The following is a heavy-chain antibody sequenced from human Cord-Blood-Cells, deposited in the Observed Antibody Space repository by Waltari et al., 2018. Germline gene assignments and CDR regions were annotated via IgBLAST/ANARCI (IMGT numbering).Heavy chain of an antibody. CDR3: AREVYSKLV. CDR1: GFTFSSYA. V-gene: IGHV3-30-3*01. J-gene: IGHJ4*02. D-gene: IGHD6-13*01. Sequence: QVQLVESGGGVVQPGRSLRLSCAASGFTFSSYAMHWVRQAPGKGLEWVAVISNDGSNQCYAGSVKGLFTISRDNSKNTLYLQMNSLRAEDTAVYYCAREVYSKLVWGQGTLVTVSS. CDR2: ISNDGSNQ.